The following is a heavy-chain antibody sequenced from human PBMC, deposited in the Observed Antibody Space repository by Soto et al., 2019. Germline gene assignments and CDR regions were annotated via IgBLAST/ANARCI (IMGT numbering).Heavy chain of an antibody. CDR2: FSAYNGNT. Sequence: QVQLVQSGAEVKKPGASVKVSCKASGYTFTSYGISWVRQAPGQGLEWMGWFSAYNGNTKYTQKLQGRVTMTTDTSTSTGYMELRSLRSDDTAVYYCARDLAVGLVDYWGQGTLGTVAS. V-gene: IGHV1-18*01. D-gene: IGHD6-19*01. J-gene: IGHJ4*02. CDR1: GYTFTSYG. CDR3: ARDLAVGLVDY.